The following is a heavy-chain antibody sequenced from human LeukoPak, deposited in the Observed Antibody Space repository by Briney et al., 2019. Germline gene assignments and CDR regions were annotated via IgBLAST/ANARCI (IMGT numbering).Heavy chain of an antibody. CDR1: GYTFTNYG. V-gene: IGHV1-18*01. CDR2: ISPHNGNT. D-gene: IGHD1-26*01. Sequence: GASVKVSCKASGYTFTNYGITWVRQAPGQGLEWMGWISPHNGNTNYPQNLQDRVTMAIDTSTTTAYVELRNLRSDDTAVYYCARGRGTYYYFDSWGQGALVTVSS. CDR3: ARGRGTYYYFDS. J-gene: IGHJ4*02.